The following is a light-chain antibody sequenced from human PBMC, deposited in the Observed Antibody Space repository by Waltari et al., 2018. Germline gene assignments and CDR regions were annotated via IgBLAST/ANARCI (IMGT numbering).Light chain of an antibody. J-gene: IGLJ3*02. CDR3: ETGDSNTKGV. CDR2: VEGSGSY. V-gene: IGLV4-60*03. Sequence: QPLLTQSSSASASLGSPVKPTCTLGSGTRSYIIAWPQQQPGKAPRYLMTVEGSGSYNKGSGGPDRFSGCSSGADRYLAISNLQAEGEADYYCETGDSNTKGVFGGGTKLTVL. CDR1: SGTRSYI.